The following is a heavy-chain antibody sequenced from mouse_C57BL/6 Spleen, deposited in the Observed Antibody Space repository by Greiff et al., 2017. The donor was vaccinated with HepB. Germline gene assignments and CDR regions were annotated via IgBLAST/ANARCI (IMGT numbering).Heavy chain of an antibody. V-gene: IGHV1-52*01. J-gene: IGHJ1*03. CDR3: ASPYYGSSYWYFDV. Sequence: QVQLQQPGAELVRPGSSVKLSCKASGYTFTSYWMHWVKQRPIQGLEWIGNIDPSDSETHYNQKFKDKATLTVDKSSSTAYMQLSSLTSEDSAVYYCASPYYGSSYWYFDVWGTGTTVTVSS. CDR2: IDPSDSET. D-gene: IGHD1-1*01. CDR1: GYTFTSYW.